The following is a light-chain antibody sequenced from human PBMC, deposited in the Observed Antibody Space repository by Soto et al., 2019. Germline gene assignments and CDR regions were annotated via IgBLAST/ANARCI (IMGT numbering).Light chain of an antibody. CDR1: QGISSY. V-gene: IGKV1-8*01. Sequence: AIRMTQSPSSLSASTGDRVTITCRASQGISSYLAWYQQKPGKAPKLLIYAASTLQSGVPSRFSGSGSGTDFTLTISCLQSEDFATYYCQQYYSYPPMYTFGQGTKVEIK. CDR3: QQYYSYPPMYT. CDR2: AAS. J-gene: IGKJ2*01.